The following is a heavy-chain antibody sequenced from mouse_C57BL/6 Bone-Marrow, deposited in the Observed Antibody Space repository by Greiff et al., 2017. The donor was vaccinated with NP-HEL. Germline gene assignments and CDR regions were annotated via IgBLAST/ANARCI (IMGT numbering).Heavy chain of an antibody. CDR3: STGTGGY. CDR1: GYTFTSYG. D-gene: IGHD4-1*01. V-gene: IGHV1-81*01. J-gene: IGHJ2*01. Sequence: VQLVESGAELARPGASVKLSCKASGYTFTSYGISWVKQRTGQGLEWIGEIYPRSGNTYYNEKFKGKATLTADKSSSTAYMELRSLTSEDSAVYFCSTGTGGYWGQGTTLTVSS. CDR2: IYPRSGNT.